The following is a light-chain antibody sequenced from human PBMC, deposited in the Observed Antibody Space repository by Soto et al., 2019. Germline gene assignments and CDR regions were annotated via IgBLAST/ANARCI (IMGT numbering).Light chain of an antibody. CDR3: QHYNSYSEA. Sequence: IHMTHSPSTLSASVLYRVIITCLASQTVERWMAWYQQKPGKAPKLLISDVSTLERGVPSRFSGSGSATEFTLTISSLQPDDFATYYCQHYNSYSEAFGQGTKVDIK. CDR1: QTVERW. J-gene: IGKJ1*01. CDR2: DVS. V-gene: IGKV1-5*01.